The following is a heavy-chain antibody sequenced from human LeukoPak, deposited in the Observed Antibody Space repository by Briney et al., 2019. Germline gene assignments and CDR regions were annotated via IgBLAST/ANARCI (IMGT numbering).Heavy chain of an antibody. CDR1: GFTFSDSY. D-gene: IGHD3-9*01. CDR2: ISSSGGST. CDR3: ATGKRRYSN. J-gene: IGHJ4*02. V-gene: IGHV3-11*01. Sequence: PGGSLRLSCAASGFTFSDSYLSWIRQAPGKGLEWLPYISSSGGSTYYAVSVKGRFTISRDNANNSLYLQMNSLRADDTAIYYCATGKRRYSNWGQGTLVTVSS.